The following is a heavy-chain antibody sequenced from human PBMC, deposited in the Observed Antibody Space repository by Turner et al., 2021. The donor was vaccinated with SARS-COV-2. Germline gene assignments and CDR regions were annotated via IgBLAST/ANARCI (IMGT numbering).Heavy chain of an antibody. V-gene: IGHV3-48*03. D-gene: IGHD3-10*01. CDR2: ISSSGQTT. CDR3: ARDDYDGAGGMNAFDI. J-gene: IGHJ3*02. Sequence: EVQLVQSGGGLVQPGGSLRLSCAASGFTFNGYEMNWVRQAPGKGLEWISYISSSGQTTSYADSVKGRFTVSRDNAEKSLYLQISSLRAEDTAVYYCARDDYDGAGGMNAFDIWGQGTLVTVSA. CDR1: GFTFNGYE.